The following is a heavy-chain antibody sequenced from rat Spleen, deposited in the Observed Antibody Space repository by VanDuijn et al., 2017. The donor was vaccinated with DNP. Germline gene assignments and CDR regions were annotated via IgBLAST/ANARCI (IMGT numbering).Heavy chain of an antibody. CDR2: IGSDGYAP. J-gene: IGHJ2*01. CDR1: GFTFSDYA. CDR3: VRWNSGHFDY. Sequence: EVQLVESGGGLAQPGRSLKLSCADSGFTFSDYAMAWVRQSPKKALEWVAYIGSDGYAPYYGVSVKGRFTISRDNAKSTLYLQMNSLRSEDMATYYCVRWNSGHFDYWGQGVMVTVSS. D-gene: IGHD4-3*01. V-gene: IGHV5-22*01.